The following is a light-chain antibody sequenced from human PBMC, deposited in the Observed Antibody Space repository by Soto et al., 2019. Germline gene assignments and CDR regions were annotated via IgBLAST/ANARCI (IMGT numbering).Light chain of an antibody. Sequence: EIVLTQSPATLSLSPGERATLSCRASQSISNNLAWYQQIPGQAPRLLIYGASTRATGIPARFSGSGSGTEFTLTISSLQSEDFAVYSCQQYNNWPFTFGPGTKVDI. J-gene: IGKJ3*01. CDR3: QQYNNWPFT. CDR2: GAS. CDR1: QSISNN. V-gene: IGKV3D-15*01.